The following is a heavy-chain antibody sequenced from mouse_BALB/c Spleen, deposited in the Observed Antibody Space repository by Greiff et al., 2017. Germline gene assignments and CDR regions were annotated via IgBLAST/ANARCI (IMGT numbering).Heavy chain of an antibody. Sequence: EVKLVESGGGLVKPGGSLKLSCAASGFTFSSYTMSWVRQTPGKRLDWVATISSGGSYTYYPDSVKGRFTISRDNAKNTLYLQMSSLKSEDTAMYYCTRDYSSYSYWYFDVWGAGTTVTVSS. CDR2: ISSGGSYT. D-gene: IGHD1-1*01. V-gene: IGHV5-6-4*01. CDR3: TRDYSSYSYWYFDV. J-gene: IGHJ1*01. CDR1: GFTFSSYT.